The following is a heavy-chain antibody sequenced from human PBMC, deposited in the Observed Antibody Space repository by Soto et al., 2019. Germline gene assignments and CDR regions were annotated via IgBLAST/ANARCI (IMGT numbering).Heavy chain of an antibody. D-gene: IGHD1-1*01. J-gene: IGHJ6*03. V-gene: IGHV6-1*01. Sequence: PSQTLSLTCDISGDSVSSNSAAWNWIRQTPSRGLEWLGRTYYRSKWYSNYAISVKSRVTVNPDTFKNQFSLQLNSVTPEDTAVYYCARGSWDDVSGHYYMDVWGKATTVTVSS. CDR2: TYYRSKWYS. CDR1: GDSVSSNSAA. CDR3: ARGSWDDVSGHYYMDV.